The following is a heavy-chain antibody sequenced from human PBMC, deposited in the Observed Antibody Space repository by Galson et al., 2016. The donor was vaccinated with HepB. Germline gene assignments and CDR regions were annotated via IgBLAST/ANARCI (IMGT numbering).Heavy chain of an antibody. J-gene: IGHJ4*02. CDR1: GFTVRSNY. CDR3: AKESRYYDSSGYYFDY. V-gene: IGHV3-53*01. D-gene: IGHD3-22*01. CDR2: IYSGGNT. Sequence: SLRLSCAASGFTVRSNYMSWVRQAPGRGLEWVSVIYSGGNTYYADSVKGRFTISRDRSKNTVFLQMKSLTAEDTAVYYCAKESRYYDSSGYYFDYWGQGIMVTVSS.